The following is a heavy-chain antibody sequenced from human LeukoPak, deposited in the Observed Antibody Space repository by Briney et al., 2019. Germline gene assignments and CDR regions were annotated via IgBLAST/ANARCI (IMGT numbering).Heavy chain of an antibody. Sequence: GGSLRLSCAASGFTFSNAWMSWVRQAPGKGLEWVGRIKSKTDGGTTDYAAPVKGRFTISRDDSKNTLYLQMNSLRTEDTAVYYCAKSRTYGSVSYSQLDYWGQGTLVTVSS. CDR2: IKSKTDGGTT. V-gene: IGHV3-15*01. D-gene: IGHD3-10*01. CDR1: GFTFSNAW. CDR3: AKSRTYGSVSYSQLDY. J-gene: IGHJ4*02.